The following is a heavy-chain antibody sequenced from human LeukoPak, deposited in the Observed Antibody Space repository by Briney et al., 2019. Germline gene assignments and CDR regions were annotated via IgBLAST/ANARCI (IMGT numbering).Heavy chain of an antibody. D-gene: IGHD3-10*01. CDR1: GGSISSTSYY. CDR3: ARGSPLALGYYGSGSRIIANWFDP. CDR2: IYYSGST. Sequence: PSETLSLTCTVSGGSISSTSYYWGWIRQPPGKGLEWIGNIYYSGSTYYNPSLKSRVTISVDTSKNQFSLKLSSVTAADTAVYYCARGSPLALGYYGSGSRIIANWFDPWGQGTLVTVSS. V-gene: IGHV4-39*07. J-gene: IGHJ5*02.